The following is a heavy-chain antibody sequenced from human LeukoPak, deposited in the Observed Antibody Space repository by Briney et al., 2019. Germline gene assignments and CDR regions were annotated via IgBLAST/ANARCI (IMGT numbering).Heavy chain of an antibody. CDR1: GFTFSSYS. Sequence: GGSLRLPCAASGFTFSSYSMNWVRQAPGKGLEWVSYISSSSSTIYYADSVKGRFTISRDNAKNSLYLQMNSLRAEDTAVYYCAREPYDYVRGSHGALYDYWGQGTLVTVSS. CDR3: AREPYDYVRGSHGALYDY. D-gene: IGHD3-16*01. J-gene: IGHJ4*02. CDR2: ISSSSSTI. V-gene: IGHV3-48*01.